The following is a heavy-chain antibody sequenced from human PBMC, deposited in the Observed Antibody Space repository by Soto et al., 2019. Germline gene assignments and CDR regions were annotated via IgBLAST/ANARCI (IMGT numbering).Heavy chain of an antibody. J-gene: IGHJ4*02. D-gene: IGHD3-3*01. CDR1: GFTFSSYA. CDR3: AKHDFWTLYNSGLES. CDR2: ISGSSSYI. Sequence: GSLRLSCAASGFTFSSYAMSWVRQAPGKGLEWVSAISGSSSYIYYADSVKGRFTISRDNFKNMLYLQMNSLRAEDTAVYYCAKHDFWTLYNSGLESWGQGTLVTVSS. V-gene: IGHV3-23*01.